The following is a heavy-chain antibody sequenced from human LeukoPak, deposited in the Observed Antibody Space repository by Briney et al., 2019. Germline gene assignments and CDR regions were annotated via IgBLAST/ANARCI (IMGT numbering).Heavy chain of an antibody. V-gene: IGHV1-18*01. CDR2: TSAYNGNT. Sequence: ASVKVSCKTSGYTFTNYGITWVRQAPGQGLEWRGWTSAYNGNTNNARKLQGRVTMTTDTSTSTAYMDLRSLRSDDTAVYYCARVDAREPITIFVPTRGNWFDPWGQGTLVTVSS. CDR1: GYTFTNYG. CDR3: ARVDAREPITIFVPTRGNWFDP. D-gene: IGHD3-3*01. J-gene: IGHJ5*02.